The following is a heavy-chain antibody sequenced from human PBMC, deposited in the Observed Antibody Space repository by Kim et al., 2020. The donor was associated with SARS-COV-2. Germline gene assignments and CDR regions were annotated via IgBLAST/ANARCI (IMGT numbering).Heavy chain of an antibody. CDR3: ARNFGGNSNFDS. D-gene: IGHD2-21*02. Sequence: SETLSLTCTVSGGSMNGYYCSWIRQTPGKGLEWIGYIYYSGSTNYNPSLKSRLTVSVDKSKNQFSLKLTSVTAADTAIYYCARNFGGNSNFDSWGQGILVTVSS. CDR1: GGSMNGYY. CDR2: IYYSGST. V-gene: IGHV4-59*01. J-gene: IGHJ4*02.